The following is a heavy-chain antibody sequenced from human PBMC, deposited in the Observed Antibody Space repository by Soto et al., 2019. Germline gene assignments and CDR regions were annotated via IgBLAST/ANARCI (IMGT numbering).Heavy chain of an antibody. V-gene: IGHV3-7*01. Sequence: VSCADSVFNFRNYWMSWVRQAPGKGLEWVANIKEDGSEKYYVDSVKGRFTISRDNAKNSLYLQMSSLRPEDTAVYYCTRGHPSIYSYWGQGTLVTVSS. J-gene: IGHJ4*02. CDR3: TRGHPSIYSY. CDR2: IKEDGSEK. D-gene: IGHD4-4*01. CDR1: VFNFRNYW.